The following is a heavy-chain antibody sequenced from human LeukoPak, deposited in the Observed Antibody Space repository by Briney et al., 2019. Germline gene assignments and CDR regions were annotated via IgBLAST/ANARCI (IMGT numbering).Heavy chain of an antibody. Sequence: KTSETLSLTCAVYGGSFSGYYWSWIRQPPGKGLEWIGEINHSGSTNYNPSLKSRVTISVDTSKNQFSLKLSSVTAADTAVYYCARALVHYDSSGYDWFDPWGQGTLVTVSS. CDR1: GGSFSGYY. CDR2: INHSGST. J-gene: IGHJ5*02. D-gene: IGHD3-22*01. V-gene: IGHV4-34*01. CDR3: ARALVHYDSSGYDWFDP.